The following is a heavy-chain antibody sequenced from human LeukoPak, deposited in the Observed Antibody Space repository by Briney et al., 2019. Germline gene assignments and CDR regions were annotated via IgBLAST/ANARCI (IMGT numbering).Heavy chain of an antibody. CDR2: IYSGGST. Sequence: SGGSLRLSCAASGFTFSNYAMSWVRQAPGKGLEWVSVIYSGGSTYYADSVKGRFTISRDNSKNTLYLQMNSLRAEDTAVYYCARDLATAKDYYYYGMDVWGQGTTVTVSS. CDR1: GFTFSNYA. J-gene: IGHJ6*02. CDR3: ARDLATAKDYYYYGMDV. D-gene: IGHD5-18*01. V-gene: IGHV3-66*01.